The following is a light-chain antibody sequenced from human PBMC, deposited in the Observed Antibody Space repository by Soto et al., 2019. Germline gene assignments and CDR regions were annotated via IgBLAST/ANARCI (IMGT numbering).Light chain of an antibody. CDR2: GAS. CDR3: QQYGSSSWT. V-gene: IGKV3-20*01. CDR1: QSFNSIY. J-gene: IGKJ1*01. Sequence: EIVLAQPPATLSLSPGERATLSCRASQSFNSIYLAWYQQKPGQAPRLLIYGASSRATGIPDRFSGSGSGTDFTLTISRLEPEDFAVYYCQQYGSSSWTFGQGTKVDIK.